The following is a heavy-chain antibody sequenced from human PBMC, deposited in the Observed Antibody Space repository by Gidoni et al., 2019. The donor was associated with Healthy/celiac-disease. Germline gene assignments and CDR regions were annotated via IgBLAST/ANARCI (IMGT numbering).Heavy chain of an antibody. CDR2: ISGNSGSI. J-gene: IGHJ6*02. CDR1: GFTFDDYA. Sequence: EVQLVESGGGLVQPGRSLRLSCAASGFTFDDYAMHWVRQAPGKGLEWVSGISGNSGSIGYADSVKGRFTISRDNAKNSLYLQMNSLRAEDTALYYCAKGGGSYYYYYGMDVWGQGTTVTVSS. CDR3: AKGGGSYYYYYGMDV. V-gene: IGHV3-9*01.